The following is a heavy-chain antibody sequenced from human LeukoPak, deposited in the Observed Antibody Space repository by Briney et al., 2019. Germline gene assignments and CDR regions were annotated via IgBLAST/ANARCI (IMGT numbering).Heavy chain of an antibody. CDR1: GGSISSSSYY. CDR3: ARHNGFPRHNWFDP. J-gene: IGHJ5*02. CDR2: IYYSGST. V-gene: IGHV4-39*01. Sequence: SETLSLTCTVSGGSISSSSYYWGWIRQPPGTGLEWIGSIYYSGSTYYNPSLKSRVTISVDTSKNQFSLKLSSVTAADTAVYYCARHNGFPRHNWFDPWGQGTLVTVSS. D-gene: IGHD2-8*01.